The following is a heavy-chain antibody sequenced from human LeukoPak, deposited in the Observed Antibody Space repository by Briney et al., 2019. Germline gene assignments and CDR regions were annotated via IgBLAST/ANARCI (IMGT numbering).Heavy chain of an antibody. CDR1: GFTFSSYG. CDR2: IRYDGSSK. Sequence: GGSLRLSCAASGFTFSSYGMHWVRQAPGKGLEWVAFIRYDGSSKYYADSVKGRFTISRDNSKNTLYLQMNSLRAEDTAVYYCAKDRLVERGATDYWGQGTLVTVSS. CDR3: AKDRLVERGATDY. V-gene: IGHV3-30*02. J-gene: IGHJ4*02. D-gene: IGHD1-26*01.